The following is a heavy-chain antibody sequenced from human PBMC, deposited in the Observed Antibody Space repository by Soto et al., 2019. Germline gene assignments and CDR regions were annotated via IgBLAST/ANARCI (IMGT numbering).Heavy chain of an antibody. Sequence: ASVKVSCKASGYTFTSYYMHWVRQAPGQGLEWMGIINPSGGSTSYAQKFQGRATMTRDTSTSTVYMELSSLRSEDTAVYYCARGLHYDFWSGYYIYYYYYGMDVWGQGTTVTVSS. CDR3: ARGLHYDFWSGYYIYYYYYGMDV. J-gene: IGHJ6*02. CDR2: INPSGGST. V-gene: IGHV1-46*01. CDR1: GYTFTSYY. D-gene: IGHD3-3*01.